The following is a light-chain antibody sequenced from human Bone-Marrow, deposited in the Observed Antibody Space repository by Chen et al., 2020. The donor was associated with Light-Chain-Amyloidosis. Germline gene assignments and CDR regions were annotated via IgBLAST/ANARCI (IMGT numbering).Light chain of an antibody. CDR2: DDS. CDR1: NIGSTS. J-gene: IGLJ3*02. V-gene: IGLV3-21*02. Sequence: SSVLTQPSSVSVPPGQTPTIACGGNNIGSTSVHWYQKTPGQARLLVVYDDSDRPSGIPERLSGTNSGNTATLTISRVEAGDEADYYCQVWDRSSERPVFGGGTKLTVL. CDR3: QVWDRSSERPV.